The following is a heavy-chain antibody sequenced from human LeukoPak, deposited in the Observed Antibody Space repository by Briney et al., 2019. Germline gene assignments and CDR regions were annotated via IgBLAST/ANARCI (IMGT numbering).Heavy chain of an antibody. CDR2: ISAYNGNT. CDR1: GYTFTSYG. CDR3: ARVAPYTMVRGVIITPEPDFDY. D-gene: IGHD3-10*01. V-gene: IGHV1-18*01. J-gene: IGHJ4*02. Sequence: ASVNVSCKASGYTFTSYGISWVRQAPGQGLEWMGWISAYNGNTNYAHKLQGRVTMTTDTSTSTAYMELRSLRSDDTAVYYCARVAPYTMVRGVIITPEPDFDYWGQGTLVTVSS.